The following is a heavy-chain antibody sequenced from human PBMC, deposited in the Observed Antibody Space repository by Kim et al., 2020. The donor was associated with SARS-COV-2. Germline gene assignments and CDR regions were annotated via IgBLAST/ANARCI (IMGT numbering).Heavy chain of an antibody. CDR1: GGSISSSSYY. Sequence: SETLSLTCTVSGGSISSSSYYWGWIRQPPGKGLEWIGSIYYSGSTYYNPSLKSRVTISVDTSKNQFSLKLSSVTAADTAVYYCARLEFQLLWGWFGNWF. V-gene: IGHV4-39*01. J-gene: IGHJ5*01. CDR3: ARLEFQLLWGWFGNWF. CDR2: IYYSGST. D-gene: IGHD2-2*01.